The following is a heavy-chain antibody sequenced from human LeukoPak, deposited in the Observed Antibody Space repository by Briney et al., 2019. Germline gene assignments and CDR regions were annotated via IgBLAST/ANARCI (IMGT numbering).Heavy chain of an antibody. D-gene: IGHD2-21*02. V-gene: IGHV3-30*02. Sequence: GGSLRLSCAASGFTFSSYGMHWVRQAPGKGLEWVAFIRYDGSNKYYADSVKGRFTISRDNSKNTLYLQMNSLRAEDTAVYYCAKDQIVVTAIWGGDYWGQGTLVNVSS. J-gene: IGHJ4*02. CDR3: AKDQIVVTAIWGGDY. CDR2: IRYDGSNK. CDR1: GFTFSSYG.